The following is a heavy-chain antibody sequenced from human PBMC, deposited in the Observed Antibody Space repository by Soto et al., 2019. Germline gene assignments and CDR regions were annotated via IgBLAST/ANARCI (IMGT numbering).Heavy chain of an antibody. Sequence: QVQLVESGGDVVQPGRSLRLSCATSGFTFSSYAMHWVRQAPGKGLEWVGVIWYDGSNKYYADSVKGRFTISRDNSKNTLYLQMNSLRAEDTAVYYCARVGGTARGFDYWGQGTLVTVSS. CDR1: GFTFSSYA. V-gene: IGHV3-33*01. CDR2: IWYDGSNK. J-gene: IGHJ4*02. D-gene: IGHD6-19*01. CDR3: ARVGGTARGFDY.